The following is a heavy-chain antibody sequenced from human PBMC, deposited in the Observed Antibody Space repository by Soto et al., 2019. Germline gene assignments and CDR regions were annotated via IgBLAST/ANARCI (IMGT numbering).Heavy chain of an antibody. V-gene: IGHV1-18*01. CDR3: AREREGGNFGGDFQH. CDR1: DYTFTSYG. D-gene: IGHD2-21*02. CDR2: ISAYNGNT. Sequence: QVQLVQSGAEVKKPGASVKVSCKASDYTFTSYGISWVRQAPGQGLEWMGWISAYNGNTNYAQKLQGRVTMTTDTTTSPADTELRGLRSDDTAVYYCAREREGGNFGGDFQHWGQGTLVAVSS. J-gene: IGHJ1*01.